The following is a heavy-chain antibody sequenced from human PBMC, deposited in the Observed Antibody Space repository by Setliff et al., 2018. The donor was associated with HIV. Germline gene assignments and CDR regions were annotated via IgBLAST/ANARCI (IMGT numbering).Heavy chain of an antibody. CDR2: ISGSGATI. Sequence: PGGSLRLSCTASGFTFSDYYMTWIRQAPGKGLEWLSYISGSGATIYYADSVKGRFTISRDNAKNSLYLQVNNLRAEDTAVYYCARGPSSTHWSPGYFQHWGRGTPVTVSS. D-gene: IGHD2-8*02. J-gene: IGHJ1*01. CDR3: ARGPSSTHWSPGYFQH. V-gene: IGHV3-11*01. CDR1: GFTFSDYY.